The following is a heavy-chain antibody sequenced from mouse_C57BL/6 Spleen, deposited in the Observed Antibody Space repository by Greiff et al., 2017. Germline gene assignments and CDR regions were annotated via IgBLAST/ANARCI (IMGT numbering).Heavy chain of an antibody. CDR2: IYPGSGST. Sequence: QVQLQQPGAELVKPGASVKMSCKASGYTFTSYWITWVKQRPGQGLEWIGDIYPGSGSTNYNEKFKSKATLTVDTSSSTAYMQLSSLTSEDSAVYYCARGESTTVVPAYWGQGTLVTVSA. CDR1: GYTFTSYW. D-gene: IGHD1-1*01. J-gene: IGHJ3*01. V-gene: IGHV1-55*01. CDR3: ARGESTTVVPAY.